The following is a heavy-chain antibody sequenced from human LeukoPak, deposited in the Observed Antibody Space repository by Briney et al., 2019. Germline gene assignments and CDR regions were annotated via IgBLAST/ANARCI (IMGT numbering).Heavy chain of an antibody. CDR3: ARGGSASSSSRARYYYYGMDV. CDR1: GFTFSSYR. D-gene: IGHD6-6*01. Sequence: PGGSLRLSCAASGFTFSSYRMHWVRQAPGKGLVWVSRINSDGSSTSYADSVKGRFTISRDNAKNTLYLQMNSLRAEDTAVYYCARGGSASSSSRARYYYYGMDVWGQGTTVTVSS. CDR2: INSDGSST. J-gene: IGHJ6*02. V-gene: IGHV3-74*01.